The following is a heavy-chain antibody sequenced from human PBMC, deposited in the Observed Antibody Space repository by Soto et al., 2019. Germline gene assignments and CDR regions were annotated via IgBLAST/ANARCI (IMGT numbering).Heavy chain of an antibody. CDR3: ARDGPQSGGHYYYYYGMDV. CDR2: ISYDGSNK. D-gene: IGHD1-26*01. Sequence: GGSLRLSCAASGFTFSSYAMHWVRQAPGKGLEWVAVISYDGSNKYYADSVKGRFTISRDNSKNTLYLQMNSLRAEDTAVYYCARDGPQSGGHYYYYYGMDVWGQGTTVTVSS. V-gene: IGHV3-30-3*01. CDR1: GFTFSSYA. J-gene: IGHJ6*02.